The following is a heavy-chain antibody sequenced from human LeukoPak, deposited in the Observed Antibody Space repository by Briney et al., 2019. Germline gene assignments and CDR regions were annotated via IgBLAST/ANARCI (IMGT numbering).Heavy chain of an antibody. D-gene: IGHD5-24*01. CDR3: ASRRPSRDGYNFDY. CDR1: GGTFSSYA. J-gene: IGHJ4*02. V-gene: IGHV1-69*13. Sequence: ASVKVSCKASGGTFSSYAISWVRQAPGQGLEWMGGIIPISGTANYAQKFQGRVTITADESTSTAYMELSSLRSEDTAVYYCASRRPSRDGYNFDYWGQGTLVTVCS. CDR2: IIPISGTA.